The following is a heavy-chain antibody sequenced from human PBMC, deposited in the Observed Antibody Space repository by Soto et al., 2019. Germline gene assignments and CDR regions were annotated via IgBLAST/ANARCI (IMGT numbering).Heavy chain of an antibody. CDR1: GFTFSSFA. CDR3: AKGQTSGWYYFYH. J-gene: IGHJ4*02. Sequence: PGGSLRLSCSASGFTFSSFAMSWVRQAPGSGLEWVSGISASGRDIHYADSVKDRFTVSRDNSKNTLYLQMNSLRAEDTAIDYCAKGQTSGWYYFYHWGKGA. V-gene: IGHV3-23*01. CDR2: ISASGRDI. D-gene: IGHD6-19*01.